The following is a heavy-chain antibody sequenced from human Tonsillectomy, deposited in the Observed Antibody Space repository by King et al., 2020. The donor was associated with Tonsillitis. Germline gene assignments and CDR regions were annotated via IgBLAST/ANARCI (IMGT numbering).Heavy chain of an antibody. CDR1: GFTFSIYW. J-gene: IGHJ6*02. V-gene: IGHV3-7*03. CDR3: ARDRYGMDV. Sequence: VQLVESGGGLVQPGGSLRLSCAASGFTFSIYWMTWVRQAPGKGLEWVANINQDGSEKYYVDSVEGRFTISRDNAKNSLYLQINSLRAEDTAVYYCARDRYGMDVWAQGTTVTVSS. CDR2: INQDGSEK.